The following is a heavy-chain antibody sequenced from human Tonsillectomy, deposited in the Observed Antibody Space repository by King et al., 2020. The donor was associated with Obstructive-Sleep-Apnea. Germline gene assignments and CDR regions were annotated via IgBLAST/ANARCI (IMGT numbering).Heavy chain of an antibody. D-gene: IGHD4-17*01. V-gene: IGHV3-9*01. CDR2: ISWNSGGI. CDR3: VKDYGDGDFYDH. CDR1: GFIFDDYA. J-gene: IGHJ4*02. Sequence: VQLVESGGGVVQPGRSLRLSCAASGFIFDDYAMHWVRQAPGKGLEWVSGISWNSGGITYADSVKGRFTISRDNTKNSLYLQMNSLRTEDTALYFCVKDYGDGDFYDHWGQGSLVAVSS.